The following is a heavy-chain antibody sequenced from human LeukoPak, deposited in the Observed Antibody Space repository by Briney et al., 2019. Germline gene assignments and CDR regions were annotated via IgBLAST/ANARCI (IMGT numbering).Heavy chain of an antibody. D-gene: IGHD3-22*01. J-gene: IGHJ4*02. CDR1: GFTFSSYW. CDR3: AKGPSYYYDSSGYYLAKLGNYFDY. CDR2: IKQDGSEK. V-gene: IGHV3-7*01. Sequence: TGGSLRLSCAASGFTFSSYWMSWVRQAPGKGLEWVANIKQDGSEKYYVDSVKGRFTISRDSAKTSLYLQMNSLRAEDTAVYYCAKGPSYYYDSSGYYLAKLGNYFDYWGQGTLVTVSS.